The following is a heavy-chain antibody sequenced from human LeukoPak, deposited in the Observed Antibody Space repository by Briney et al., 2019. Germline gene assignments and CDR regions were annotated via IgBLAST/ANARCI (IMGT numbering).Heavy chain of an antibody. Sequence: SQTLSLTCTVSGGSISSYYWSWIRQPAGKGLEWIGRIYTSGSTNYNPSLKSRVTMSVDTSKNQFSLKLSSVTAADTAVYYCARVGAWYYYDSSGYFDQYYFDYWGQGTPVTVSS. V-gene: IGHV4-4*07. CDR2: IYTSGST. CDR1: GGSISSYY. CDR3: ARVGAWYYYDSSGYFDQYYFDY. D-gene: IGHD3-22*01. J-gene: IGHJ4*02.